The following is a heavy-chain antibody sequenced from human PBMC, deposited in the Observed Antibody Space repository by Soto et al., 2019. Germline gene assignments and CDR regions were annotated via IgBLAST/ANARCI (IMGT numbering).Heavy chain of an antibody. J-gene: IGHJ4*02. D-gene: IGHD3-10*01. CDR3: AKGIGDHPVRDYFDY. CDR2: ISGSGGST. V-gene: IGHV3-23*01. Sequence: GGSLRLSCAASGFTFSSYAMSWVRQAPGKGLEWVSAISGSGGSTYYADSVKGRFTISRDNSKNTLYLQMNSLRAEDTAVYYCAKGIGDHPVRDYFDYWGQGTLVTVSS. CDR1: GFTFSSYA.